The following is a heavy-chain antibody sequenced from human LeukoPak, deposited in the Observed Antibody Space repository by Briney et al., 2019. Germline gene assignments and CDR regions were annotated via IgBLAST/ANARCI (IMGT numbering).Heavy chain of an antibody. CDR3: AKDQATFGIYDYGMDV. V-gene: IGHV3-9*01. CDR2: ISWNSGST. CDR1: GFTFDDYA. Sequence: GRSLRLSCAASGFTFDDYAMYWVRQSPGKGLEWVSGISWNSGSTGFADSVRGRFTISRDNAKKSLYLQMNSLRDEDTALYYCAKDQATFGIYDYGMDVWGQGTKVTVSS. J-gene: IGHJ6*02. D-gene: IGHD3-3*01.